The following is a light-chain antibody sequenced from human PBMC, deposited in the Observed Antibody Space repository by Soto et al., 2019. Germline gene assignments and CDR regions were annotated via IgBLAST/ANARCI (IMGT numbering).Light chain of an antibody. CDR1: QSVSSN. Sequence: EIVMTQSPATLSVSPGGRATLSWXXSQSVSSNFAWYQQKPGQAPRLLXYGASTRATGIPARFSGSGSGTEFTLTISSLQSEDFAVYYCQQYNNWPPVTFGQGTRLEIK. CDR2: GAS. CDR3: QQYNNWPPVT. J-gene: IGKJ5*01. V-gene: IGKV3-15*01.